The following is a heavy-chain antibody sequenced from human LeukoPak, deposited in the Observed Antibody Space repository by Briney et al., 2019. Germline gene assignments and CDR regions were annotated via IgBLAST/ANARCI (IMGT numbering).Heavy chain of an antibody. V-gene: IGHV1-8*01. CDR3: ARGRATPYGAGRRIRFVP. CDR2: KNIKSGNT. J-gene: IGHJ5*02. D-gene: IGHD5-24*01. Sequence: PSVELSCEASVYTSTSYNINCVPHATGQGREWMGWKNIKSGNTSYTQKLQGRATMNRNTSLSTSHIELTSLTSEDTPVYYFARGRATPYGAGRRIRFVPWGEGTLVSASS. CDR1: VYTSTSYN.